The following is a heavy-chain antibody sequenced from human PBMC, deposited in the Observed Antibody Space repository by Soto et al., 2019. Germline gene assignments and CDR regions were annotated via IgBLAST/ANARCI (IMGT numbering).Heavy chain of an antibody. V-gene: IGHV4-59*08. CDR1: GGSISSYY. J-gene: IGHJ6*02. CDR3: ARRGPHYYYYYGMDV. Sequence: SETLSLTCTVSGGSISSYYWSWIRQPPGKGLEWIGYIYYSGSTNYNPSLKSRVTISVDTSKNQFSLKLSSVTAADTAVYYCARRGPHYYYYYGMDVWGQGTTVTVSS. CDR2: IYYSGST.